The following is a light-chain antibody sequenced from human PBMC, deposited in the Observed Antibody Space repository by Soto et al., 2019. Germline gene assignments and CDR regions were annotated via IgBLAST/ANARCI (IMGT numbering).Light chain of an antibody. V-gene: IGKV1-12*01. Sequence: DIQMTQSPSSVSASVGDRVTISCRASQGISSWLAWYQQKPGKAPELLIYAASRLQSGVPSRFSGSGSATDFTLTNNRLQPEDFGTYYCQQDITFPFTFRPETKV. J-gene: IGKJ3*01. CDR2: AAS. CDR3: QQDITFPFT. CDR1: QGISSW.